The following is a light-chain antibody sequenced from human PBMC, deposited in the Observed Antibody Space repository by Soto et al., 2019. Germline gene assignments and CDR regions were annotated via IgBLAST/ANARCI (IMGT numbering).Light chain of an antibody. CDR1: QSLLHSNGYNY. J-gene: IGKJ5*01. CDR3: MQALQTPIT. CDR2: LGS. V-gene: IGKV2-28*01. Sequence: DIVRAESAFCLGVTPGDSASISCRSSQSLLHSNGYNYLDWCLQKPGQSPQLLIYLGSNRASGVPDRFSGSVSGTDFTLKFSRVEAEDVGVYYRMQALQTPITCGQGTRLEIK.